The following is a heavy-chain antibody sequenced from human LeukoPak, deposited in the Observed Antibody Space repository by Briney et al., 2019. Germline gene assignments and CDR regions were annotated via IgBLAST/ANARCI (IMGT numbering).Heavy chain of an antibody. V-gene: IGHV4-34*01. Sequence: PSETLSLTCTVSGGSISSYYWSWIRQPPGKGLEWIGEINHSGSTNYNPSLKSRVTISVDTSKNQFSLKLSSVTAADTAVYYCARRDDAPSYYDSSGYYRYYFDYWGQGTLVTVSS. J-gene: IGHJ4*02. CDR2: INHSGST. D-gene: IGHD3-22*01. CDR3: ARRDDAPSYYDSSGYYRYYFDY. CDR1: GGSISSYY.